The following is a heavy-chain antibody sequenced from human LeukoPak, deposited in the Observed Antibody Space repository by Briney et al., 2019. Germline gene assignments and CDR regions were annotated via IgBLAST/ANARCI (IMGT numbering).Heavy chain of an antibody. V-gene: IGHV3-23*01. J-gene: IGHJ4*02. CDR3: ARDAGGAWPFDY. CDR1: GFKFNSYA. Sequence: GGSLRLSCAASGFKFNSYAMSWVRQAPGRGLEWASTISPTSAGRHYLDSVKGRFTISRDNSKNTLSLEINSLRADDTATCYCARDAGGAWPFDYWGQGTRVIVSS. CDR2: ISPTSAGR. D-gene: IGHD4-17*01.